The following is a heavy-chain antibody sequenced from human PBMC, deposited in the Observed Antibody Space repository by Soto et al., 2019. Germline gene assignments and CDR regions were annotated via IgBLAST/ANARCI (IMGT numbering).Heavy chain of an antibody. CDR3: VRGYCSSTSCYIWDNWFDP. D-gene: IGHD2-2*02. Sequence: QVQLQESGPGLVKPSETLSLTCTVSGGSISSYYWSWIRQPPGKGLELSGYIYYSGRTNYNPSPQRRVTISVDTSKNQVSLKLSSVTAADTAVYYCVRGYCSSTSCYIWDNWFDPWGQGTLVTVSS. CDR2: IYYSGRT. J-gene: IGHJ5*02. CDR1: GGSISSYY. V-gene: IGHV4-59*01.